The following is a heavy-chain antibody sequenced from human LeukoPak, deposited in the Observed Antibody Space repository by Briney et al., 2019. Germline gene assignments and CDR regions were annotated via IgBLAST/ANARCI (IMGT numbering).Heavy chain of an antibody. J-gene: IGHJ4*02. Sequence: SETLSLTCTVSGGSISDVLYYWGWVRQPPGKELEWIGSTYYSGSTYYPPSLESRVTISVDTSKTQFSLKLGSVTAADPAVYYCARHLLGYCSDGSCYLFDYWGQGVLVTVSS. CDR1: GGSISDVLYY. CDR2: TYYSGST. V-gene: IGHV4-39*01. D-gene: IGHD2-15*01. CDR3: ARHLLGYCSDGSCYLFDY.